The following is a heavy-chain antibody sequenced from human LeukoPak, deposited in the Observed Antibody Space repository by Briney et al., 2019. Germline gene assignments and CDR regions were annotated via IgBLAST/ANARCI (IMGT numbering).Heavy chain of an antibody. D-gene: IGHD5-12*01. CDR3: AKDQRPDSGYDIDY. CDR1: GFTFSSYW. J-gene: IGHJ4*02. Sequence: GGSLRLSCAASGFTFSSYWMHWVRQAPGKGLEWVSVIFGGGTTTYYADSVKGRFTISRDNSKNTLYLQMHSLRVEDTAVYYCAKDQRPDSGYDIDYWGQGTLVTVSS. V-gene: IGHV3-23*03. CDR2: IFGGGTTT.